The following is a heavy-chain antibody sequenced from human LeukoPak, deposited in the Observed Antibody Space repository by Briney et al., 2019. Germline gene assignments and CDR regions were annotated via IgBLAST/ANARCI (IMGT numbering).Heavy chain of an antibody. CDR1: GYTFTGYY. V-gene: IGHV1-2*06. J-gene: IGHJ5*02. CDR2: INPNSGGT. Sequence: GASVKVSCKASGYTFTGYYMHWVRQAPGQGLEWMGRINPNSGGTNYAQKFQGRVTMTTDTSTSTAYMELRSLRSDDSAVYYCARRGSGSRNWFDPWGQGTLVTVSS. D-gene: IGHD1-26*01. CDR3: ARRGSGSRNWFDP.